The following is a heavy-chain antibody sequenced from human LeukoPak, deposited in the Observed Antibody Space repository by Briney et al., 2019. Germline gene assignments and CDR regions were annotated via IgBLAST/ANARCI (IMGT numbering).Heavy chain of an antibody. CDR1: GFTFSDYY. D-gene: IGHD6-13*01. J-gene: IGHJ4*02. CDR3: VRWAREAGI. CDR2: ISGSSHDI. V-gene: IGHV3-11*03. Sequence: PGGSLRLSCAASGFTFSDYYMNWIRQTPGKGLEWLSYISGSSHDINYAGSVEGRFTVSRGNTKRSLYLEMNSLRVEDTAVYYCVRWAREAGIWGQGIQVIVSS.